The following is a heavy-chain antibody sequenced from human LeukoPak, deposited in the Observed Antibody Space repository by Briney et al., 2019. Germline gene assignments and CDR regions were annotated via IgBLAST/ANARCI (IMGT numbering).Heavy chain of an antibody. J-gene: IGHJ5*02. D-gene: IGHD6-6*01. CDR3: ARDLEYSSGFDP. V-gene: IGHV4-38-2*02. CDR1: GGSVSSSYY. CDR2: IYHSGST. Sequence: PSETLSLTCTVSGGSVSSSYYWGWIRQPPGKGLEWIGYIYHSGSTYYNPSLKSRVTISVDRSKNQFSLKLSSVTAADTAVYYCARDLEYSSGFDPWGQGTLVTVSS.